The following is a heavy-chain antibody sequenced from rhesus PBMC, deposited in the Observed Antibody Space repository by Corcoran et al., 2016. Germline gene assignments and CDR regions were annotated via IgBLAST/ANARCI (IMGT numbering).Heavy chain of an antibody. J-gene: IGHJ4*01. CDR2: IYGNTTSP. D-gene: IGHD4-29*01. Sequence: QVQLQESGPGLVKPSETLSLTCTVSGASISGYYYWSWIRQPPGKGLEWIGGIYGNTTSPSNHPTLKSRVTLSEDTSKIQFSLKLSSVTAADTAVYYCARHSGSSYYFDYWGQGVLVTVSS. CDR1: GASISGYYY. CDR3: ARHSGSSYYFDY. V-gene: IGHV4-143*01.